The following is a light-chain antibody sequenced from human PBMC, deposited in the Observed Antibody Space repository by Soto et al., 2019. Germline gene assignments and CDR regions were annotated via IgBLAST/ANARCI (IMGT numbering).Light chain of an antibody. Sequence: DIQMTQSPSSLSASIGDRVTITFRASQSITNYLNWYQQTPGKDPKLLIYAASSLQDGVPARFSGSGSGTDFTLTISSLQPEDFATYYCQQSDSSPTFGQGTKVEIK. J-gene: IGKJ2*01. V-gene: IGKV1-39*01. CDR1: QSITNY. CDR3: QQSDSSPT. CDR2: AAS.